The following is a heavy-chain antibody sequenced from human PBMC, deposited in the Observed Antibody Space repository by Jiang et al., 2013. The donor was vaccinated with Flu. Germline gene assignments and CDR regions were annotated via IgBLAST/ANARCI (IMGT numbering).Heavy chain of an antibody. CDR3: ARLFSNRCFDP. Sequence: LLKPSETLSLTCAVSGDSISSYYWSWIRQPPGKGLEWIGNIYNSGSTNYNPSLKSRVTISLDTSKNQFSLKLSSVTAADAAVYYCARLFSNRCFDPWGQGTLVTVSS. CDR1: GDSISSYY. V-gene: IGHV4-59*08. CDR2: IYNSGST. J-gene: IGHJ5*02. D-gene: IGHD2/OR15-2a*01.